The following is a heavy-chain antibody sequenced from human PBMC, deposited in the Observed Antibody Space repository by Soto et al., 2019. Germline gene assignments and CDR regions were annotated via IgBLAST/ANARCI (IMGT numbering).Heavy chain of an antibody. CDR3: ARAAGARAVAADYYYYYGMDV. Sequence: ASVKVSCKASGYTFTGYYMHWVRQAPGQGLEWMGWINPNSGGTNYAQKFQGWVTMARDTSISTAYMELSRLRSDDTAVYYCARAAGARAVAADYYYYYGMDVWGQGTTVTVSS. V-gene: IGHV1-2*04. CDR2: INPNSGGT. CDR1: GYTFTGYY. J-gene: IGHJ6*02. D-gene: IGHD6-19*01.